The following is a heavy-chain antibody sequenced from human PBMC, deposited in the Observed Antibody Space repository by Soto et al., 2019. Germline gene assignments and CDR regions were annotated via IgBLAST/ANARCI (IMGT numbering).Heavy chain of an antibody. V-gene: IGHV1-3*01. J-gene: IGHJ4*02. CDR1: GYTFTSYT. CDR2: INAGNGRE. CDR3: AGGGGWVGEASFDS. D-gene: IGHD3-10*01. Sequence: QVQLQQSGAEVKKPGASVTISCKTSGYTFTSYTLHWVRQAPGQGLEWMGWINAGNGREKYSQRSQERASLSTKKSATTSNMEWRSPTSDDPAMFCCAGGGGWVGEASFDSWGQGTLVTVSS.